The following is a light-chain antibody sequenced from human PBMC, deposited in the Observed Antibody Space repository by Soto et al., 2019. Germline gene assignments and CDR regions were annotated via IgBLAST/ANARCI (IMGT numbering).Light chain of an antibody. Sequence: QSALTQPASVSGSPGQSMTISCTGTSSDIGIYNLVSWYQQHPGKAPKLMIYEVFKRPSGVSDRFSGSKSGITASLTISGLQAEDEADYYCCSYAGSSTYYVFGPGTKLTVL. CDR1: SSDIGIYNL. V-gene: IGLV2-23*02. J-gene: IGLJ1*01. CDR3: CSYAGSSTYYV. CDR2: EVF.